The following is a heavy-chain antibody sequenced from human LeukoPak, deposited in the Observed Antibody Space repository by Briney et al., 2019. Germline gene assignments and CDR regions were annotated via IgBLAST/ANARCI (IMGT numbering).Heavy chain of an antibody. CDR2: IYSGSST. D-gene: IGHD3-10*01. V-gene: IGHV3-53*01. CDR1: GITVGTNY. CDR3: ARVPYGNFHYYYMDV. J-gene: IGHJ6*03. Sequence: PGGSLRLSCAASGITVGTNYMSWVRQAPGKGLEWVSLIYSGSSTYYANSVKGRFTISRDNSKNTVYLQMNSLRAEDTAVYYCARVPYGNFHYYYMDVWGKGTTVTVSS.